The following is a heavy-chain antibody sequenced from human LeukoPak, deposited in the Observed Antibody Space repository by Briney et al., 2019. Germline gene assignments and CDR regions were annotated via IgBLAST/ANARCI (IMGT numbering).Heavy chain of an antibody. J-gene: IGHJ4*02. CDR1: GYTFTSYG. Sequence: ASVKVSCKASGYTFTSYGISWVRQTPGQGLEWMGWTSPYNGNTNYAQKLQGRVTMTTDTSTTTAYMELRSLRSDDTAVYYCAREMATIVNQFDYWGQGTLVTVSS. V-gene: IGHV1-18*01. D-gene: IGHD5-24*01. CDR3: AREMATIVNQFDY. CDR2: TSPYNGNT.